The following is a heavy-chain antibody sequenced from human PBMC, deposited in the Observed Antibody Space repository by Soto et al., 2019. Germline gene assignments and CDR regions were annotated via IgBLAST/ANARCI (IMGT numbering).Heavy chain of an antibody. CDR1: GFTFSSYS. J-gene: IGHJ6*03. V-gene: IGHV3-21*01. CDR3: ARDPARHANDDLPGDYYYYYMDV. CDR2: ISSSSSYI. Sequence: EVQLVESGGGLVKPGGSLRLSCAASGFTFSSYSMNWVRQAPGKGLEWVSSISSSSSYIYYADLVKGRFTISRDNAKNSLYLQMNSLRAEDTAVYYCARDPARHANDDLPGDYYYYYMDVWGKGTTVTVSS. D-gene: IGHD1-1*01.